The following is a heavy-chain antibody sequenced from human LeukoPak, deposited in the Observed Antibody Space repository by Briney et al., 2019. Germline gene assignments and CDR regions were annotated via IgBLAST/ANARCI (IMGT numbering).Heavy chain of an antibody. CDR2: IKGSGDST. D-gene: IGHD2-2*02. J-gene: IGHJ6*02. CDR1: GFTFSSYA. CDR3: AKGEVVPAAIYGMDV. V-gene: IGHV3-23*01. Sequence: GGSLRLSCAASGFTFSSYAMNWVRQAPGKGPEWVSLIKGSGDSTYYADSVRGRFTISRDNSKNTLYLQMNSLRGEDTAVYYCAKGEVVPAAIYGMDVWGQGTTVTVSS.